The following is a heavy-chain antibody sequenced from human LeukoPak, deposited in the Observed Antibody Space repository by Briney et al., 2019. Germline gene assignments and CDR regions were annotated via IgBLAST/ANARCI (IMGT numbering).Heavy chain of an antibody. Sequence: AGESLKISCRGSGYSFTSYWIGWVRQMPGQGLEWMGIIYPGDSDTRYSPSFQGQVTISADKSISTAYLQWSSLKASETAMYYCAIFSSGWEILDYWGQGTLVTVSS. V-gene: IGHV5-51*01. CDR2: IYPGDSDT. D-gene: IGHD6-19*01. CDR3: AIFSSGWEILDY. CDR1: GYSFTSYW. J-gene: IGHJ4*02.